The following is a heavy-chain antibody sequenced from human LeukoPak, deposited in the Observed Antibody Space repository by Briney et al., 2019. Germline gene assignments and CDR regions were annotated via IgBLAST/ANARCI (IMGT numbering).Heavy chain of an antibody. Sequence: TMSLTCTVSGGDISSGSYCWSWFWQPAGMGLEWIGRIYASGSTNYNPSLKSRVTISVDTSKNQFSLKLSSVTAADTAVYYCARDDYGVQYYWGQGTLVTGSS. J-gene: IGHJ4*02. D-gene: IGHD4-17*01. CDR3: ARDDYGVQYY. V-gene: IGHV4-61*02. CDR1: GGDISSGSYC. CDR2: IYASGST.